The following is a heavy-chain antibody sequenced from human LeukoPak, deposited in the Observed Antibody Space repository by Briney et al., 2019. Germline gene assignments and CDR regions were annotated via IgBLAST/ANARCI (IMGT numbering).Heavy chain of an antibody. V-gene: IGHV4-38-2*02. CDR1: GSSITSVSY. Sequence: PSETLSLTCSVSGSSITSVSYWAWIRQTPERGLEWIGSLSHSGATYYNPSLTSRLSTSVDTSNNRFSLTLRSVTAADTAVYYCARDRRSERWLQLGGPFDYWGQGTLVTVSS. J-gene: IGHJ4*02. D-gene: IGHD5-24*01. CDR3: ARDRRSERWLQLGGPFDY. CDR2: LSHSGAT.